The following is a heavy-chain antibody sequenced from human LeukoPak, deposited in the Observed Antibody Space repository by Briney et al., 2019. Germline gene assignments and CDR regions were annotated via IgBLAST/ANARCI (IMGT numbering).Heavy chain of an antibody. V-gene: IGHV1-46*01. J-gene: IGHJ3*02. CDR1: GYTFTSYY. CDR2: INPSGGST. D-gene: IGHD2-21*02. CDR3: ARTCGGDCYIPGSPGAFDI. Sequence: ASVKVSCKASGYTFTSYYMHWVRQAPGQGLGWMGIINPSGGSTSYAQKFQGRVTMTRDTSTSTVYMELSSLRSEDTAVYYCARTCGGDCYIPGSPGAFDIWGQGTMVTVSS.